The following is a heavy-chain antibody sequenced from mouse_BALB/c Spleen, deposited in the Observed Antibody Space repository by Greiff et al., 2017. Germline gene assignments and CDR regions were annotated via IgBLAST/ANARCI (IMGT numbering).Heavy chain of an antibody. J-gene: IGHJ3*01. Sequence: EVQLQQSGAELVRPGALVKLSCKASGFNIKDYNMHWVKQSHEKGLEWIGWIDPENGSTIYDPKFKGKARITVDTSSNTAYLQLSSLTSEDAAVYYCAPLYGSDSCFAYWGQGTLVTVSA. CDR1: GFNIKDYN. CDR2: IDPENGST. CDR3: APLYGSDSCFAY. D-gene: IGHD1-1*01. V-gene: IGHV14-1*02.